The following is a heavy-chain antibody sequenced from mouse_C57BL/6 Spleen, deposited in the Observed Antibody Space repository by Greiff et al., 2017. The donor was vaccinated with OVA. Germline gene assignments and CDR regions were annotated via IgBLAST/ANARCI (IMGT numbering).Heavy chain of an antibody. J-gene: IGHJ2*01. Sequence: QVQLQQSGPELVKPGASVKISCKASGYAFSSSWMNWVKQRPGKGLEWIGRIYPGDGDTNYNGKFKGKATLTADKSSSTAYMQLSSLTSEDSSVYFCARGSDGYYYYCDYWGQGTTLTVSS. CDR2: IYPGDGDT. D-gene: IGHD2-3*01. CDR3: ARGSDGYYYYCDY. CDR1: GYAFSSSW. V-gene: IGHV1-82*01.